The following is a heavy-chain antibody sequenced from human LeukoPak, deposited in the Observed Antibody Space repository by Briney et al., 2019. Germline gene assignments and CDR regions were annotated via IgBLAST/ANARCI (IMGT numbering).Heavy chain of an antibody. V-gene: IGHV5-10-1*01. CDR3: ARHEEMEPDFDY. D-gene: IGHD5-24*01. Sequence: GESLKISCKGSVYSFTSYWISWVRQMPGKGLEWMGRIDPSDSSTNYSPSFQGHVTISADKSISTACLQWSSLKASDTAMYFCARHEEMEPDFDYWGQGTLVTVSS. J-gene: IGHJ4*02. CDR2: IDPSDSST. CDR1: VYSFTSYW.